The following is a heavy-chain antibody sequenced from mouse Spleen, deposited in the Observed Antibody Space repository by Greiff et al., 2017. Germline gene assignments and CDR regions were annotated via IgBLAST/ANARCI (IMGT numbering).Heavy chain of an antibody. D-gene: IGHD1-1*01. CDR3: ARGDYSYYYAMDY. CDR2: IYPGSGNT. V-gene: IGHV1-66*01. J-gene: IGHJ4*01. Sequence: QVQLKESGPELVKPGASVKISCKASGYSFTSYYIHWVKQRPGQGLEWIGWIYPGSGNTKYNEKFKGKATLTADTSSSTAYMQLSSLTSEDSAVYYCARGDYSYYYAMDYWGQGTSVTVSS. CDR1: GYSFTSYY.